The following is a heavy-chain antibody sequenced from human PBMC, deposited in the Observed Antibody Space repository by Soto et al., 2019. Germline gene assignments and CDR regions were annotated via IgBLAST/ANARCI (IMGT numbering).Heavy chain of an antibody. J-gene: IGHJ5*02. D-gene: IGHD2-2*01. V-gene: IGHV3-23*01. CDR1: GFTFSTYA. CDR2: ISGSGAST. CDR3: ASSSARPSQLPPNWFDP. Sequence: EVQLLESGGALVQPGGSLRLSCAASGFTFSTYAMTWVRQAPGKGMEWVSAISGSGASTFYADSVKGRFTISRDNSRNTLYLQMNSLSVEDTAVYYCASSSARPSQLPPNWFDPWGQGTLVTVSS.